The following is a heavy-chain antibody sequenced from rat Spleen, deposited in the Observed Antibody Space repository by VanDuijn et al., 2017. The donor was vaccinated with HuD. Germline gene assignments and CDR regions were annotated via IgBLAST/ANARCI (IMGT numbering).Heavy chain of an antibody. V-gene: IGHV5-25*01. CDR1: KFTFSNYY. J-gene: IGHJ1*01. CDR2: ISTSGART. CDR3: ARQGIHTVGMTYDWYFDL. Sequence: EVQLVESGGGLVQPGRSLKLSCEASKFTFSNYYMAWVRQAPKKGLEWVATISTSGARTYYPDSVKGRFTISRDNAKSSLYLQMNSLKSEDTATYYWARQGIHTVGMTYDWYFDLWGPGTMVTVSS. D-gene: IGHD1-7*01.